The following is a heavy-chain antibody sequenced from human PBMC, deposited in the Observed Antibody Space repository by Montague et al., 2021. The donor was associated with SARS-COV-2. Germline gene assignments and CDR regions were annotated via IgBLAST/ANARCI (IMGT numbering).Heavy chain of an antibody. CDR2: IHYSGT. D-gene: IGHD6-13*01. V-gene: IGHV4-39*07. Sequence: SETLSLTCTLSGGSISDSNYVWGWIRQPPGKGLEWIGDIHYSGTYYNPSLRSRITMSRDLAENQFSLRLRSVTAADTDLYYCASSLISASGTGSNFDSWGQGTLVAVSS. J-gene: IGHJ4*02. CDR1: GGSISDSNYV. CDR3: ASSLISASGTGSNFDS.